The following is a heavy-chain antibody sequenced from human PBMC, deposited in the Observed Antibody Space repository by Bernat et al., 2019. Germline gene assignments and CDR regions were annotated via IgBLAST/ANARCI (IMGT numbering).Heavy chain of an antibody. CDR2: INPSGGST. J-gene: IGHJ4*02. CDR3: ATSPRTQAPRDY. Sequence: QVQLVQSGAEVKKPGASVKVSCKASGYTFTSYYIHWVRQAPGQGLEWMGIINPSGGSTSYAQKFQGRVTMTRDTSTSTVYMELSSLRSEDTAVYYCATSPRTQAPRDYWGQGSLVTVSS. V-gene: IGHV1-46*01. D-gene: IGHD1-7*01. CDR1: GYTFTSYY.